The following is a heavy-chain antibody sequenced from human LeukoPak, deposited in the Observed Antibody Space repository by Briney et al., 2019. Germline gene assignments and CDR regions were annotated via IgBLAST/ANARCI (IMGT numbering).Heavy chain of an antibody. D-gene: IGHD6-13*01. CDR1: GYTFLSYG. V-gene: IGHV1-18*01. Sequence: ASVKVSCKASGYTFLSYGISWVRHVPGQGLEWLGWISTYNGDTKYAQKLQGRVTMTRDMSTSTVYMELSSLRSEDTAVYYCARCSIAAAGTNWFDPWGQGTLVTVSS. CDR3: ARCSIAAAGTNWFDP. CDR2: ISTYNGDT. J-gene: IGHJ5*02.